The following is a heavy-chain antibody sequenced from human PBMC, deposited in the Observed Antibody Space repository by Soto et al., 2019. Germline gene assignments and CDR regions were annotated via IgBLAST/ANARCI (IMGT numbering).Heavy chain of an antibody. D-gene: IGHD4-17*01. J-gene: IGHJ5*02. CDR1: GFTFTSSA. Sequence: SVKVSCKASGFTFTSSAVQWVRQARGQRLEWIGWIVVGSGNTNYAQKFQERVTITRDMSTSTAYMELSSLRSEDTAVYYCAAVSPDYGDYGRFDPWGQGTLVTVSS. CDR3: AAVSPDYGDYGRFDP. V-gene: IGHV1-58*01. CDR2: IVVGSGNT.